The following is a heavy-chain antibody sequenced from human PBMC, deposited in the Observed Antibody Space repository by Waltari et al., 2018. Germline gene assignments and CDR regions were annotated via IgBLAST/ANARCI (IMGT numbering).Heavy chain of an antibody. D-gene: IGHD3-10*01. Sequence: QVQLVQSGAAVKKPGDSVKVSCKASGYTFTSYDINWVRQATGQGIEWRGWMNPNSVNTGYAQKFQGIGTMTRNDYISTAYMELSSLRSEDTAVYYCARGRVTMVRGVINLDYYYYMDVWGKGTTVTVSS. CDR1: GYTFTSYD. J-gene: IGHJ6*03. V-gene: IGHV1-8*01. CDR3: ARGRVTMVRGVINLDYYYYMDV. CDR2: MNPNSVNT.